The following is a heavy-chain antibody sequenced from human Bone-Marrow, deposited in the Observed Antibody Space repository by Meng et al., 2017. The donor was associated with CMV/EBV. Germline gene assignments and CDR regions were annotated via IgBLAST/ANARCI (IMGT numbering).Heavy chain of an antibody. CDR2: INHSGST. CDR1: GGSFSGYY. CDR3: GRAGLVVVITRLLYGLDV. J-gene: IGHJ6*02. D-gene: IGHD3-22*01. V-gene: IGHV4-34*01. Sequence: SETLSLTCAVYGGSFSGYYWSWIRQPPGKGLEWIGEINHSGSTNYNPSLKSRVTISVDTSKNQFSLKLNSVAAADTAVYYCGRAGLVVVITRLLYGLDVWGQGTTVTVSS.